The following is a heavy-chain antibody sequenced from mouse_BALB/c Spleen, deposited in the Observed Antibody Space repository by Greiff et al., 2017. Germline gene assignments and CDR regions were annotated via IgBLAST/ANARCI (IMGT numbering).Heavy chain of an antibody. CDR3: ARRGGYGNYLFYYAMDY. CDR1: GYSFTSYY. CDR2: IFPGSGNT. Sequence: VQLQQSGPELVKPGASVKISCKASGYSFTSYYIHWVKQRPGQGLEWIGWIFPGSGNTKYNEKFKGKATLTADTSSSTAYMQLSSLTSEDSAVYFCARRGGYGNYLFYYAMDYWGQGTSVTVSS. J-gene: IGHJ4*01. D-gene: IGHD2-1*01. V-gene: IGHV1-66*01.